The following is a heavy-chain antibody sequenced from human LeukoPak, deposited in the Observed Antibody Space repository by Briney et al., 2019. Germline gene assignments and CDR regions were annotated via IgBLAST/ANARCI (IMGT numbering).Heavy chain of an antibody. CDR2: IKQDGSEK. CDR3: ARGGRLGVDSRYYHMDV. D-gene: IGHD6-6*01. V-gene: IGHV3-7*01. Sequence: PGGSLRLSCAASGFAFSNCYMSWVRQAPGKGLEWVASIKQDGSEKYYVDSVKGRFTISRDNTRNSLDLQMNSLRVEDTAVYYCARGGRLGVDSRYYHMDVWGKGTTVTVSS. J-gene: IGHJ6*03. CDR1: GFAFSNCY.